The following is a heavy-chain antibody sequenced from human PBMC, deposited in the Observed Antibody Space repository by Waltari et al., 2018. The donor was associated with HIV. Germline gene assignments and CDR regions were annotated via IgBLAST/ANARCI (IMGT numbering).Heavy chain of an antibody. V-gene: IGHV1-2*02. J-gene: IGHJ2*01. CDR2: INPNSGGT. D-gene: IGHD3-10*01. CDR1: GYTFTGYY. CDR3: TRDAASSGYWYFDL. Sequence: QVQLVQSGTEVKKPGASVKVSCKASGYTFTGYYMHWVRQAPGQGLEWMGWINPNSGGTKYAKKFQGRVTVTRDTSISTAYMELSRLRSDDTAVYYCTRDAASSGYWYFDLWGRGTLVTVSS.